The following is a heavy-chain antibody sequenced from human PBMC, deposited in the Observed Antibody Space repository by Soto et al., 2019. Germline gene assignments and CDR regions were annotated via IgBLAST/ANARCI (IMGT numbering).Heavy chain of an antibody. CDR2: INHSGST. J-gene: IGHJ4*02. CDR1: GGSFSGYY. D-gene: IGHD1-26*01. V-gene: IGHV4-34*01. CDR3: ARTGGKMRSGSYYY. Sequence: PSETLSLTCAVYGGSFSGYYWSWIRQPPGKGPEWIGEINHSGSTNYNPSLKSRVTISADTSKNQFSLKLSSVTAADTAVYYCARTGGKMRSGSYYYWGQGTLVTVSS.